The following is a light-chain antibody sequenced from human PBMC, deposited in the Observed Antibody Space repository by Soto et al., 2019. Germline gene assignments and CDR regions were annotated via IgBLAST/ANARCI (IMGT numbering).Light chain of an antibody. Sequence: MVLTQSPGTLSLYPGERATLSCRASQSVSSSYLAWYQQKPGQAPRLLIYGASSRDTGIPDRFSGSGSGTDFTLTISRLEPEDFAVYYCQQHGSSPWTFGQGTKVDIK. CDR2: GAS. J-gene: IGKJ1*01. CDR3: QQHGSSPWT. V-gene: IGKV3-20*01. CDR1: QSVSSSY.